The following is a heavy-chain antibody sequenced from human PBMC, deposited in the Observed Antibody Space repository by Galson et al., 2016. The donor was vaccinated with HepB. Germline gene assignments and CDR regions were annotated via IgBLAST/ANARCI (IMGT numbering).Heavy chain of an antibody. V-gene: IGHV4-4*02. CDR2: IYDSGTT. J-gene: IGHJ5*02. Sequence: SETLSLTCAVSGASITSTKWWTWVRQPPGKGLEWIGEIYDSGTTNYNPSRKRRVTILVDKSKNHFSRNLGSVTAADTVVYYCTKVEGGCSGTSCVFGPGGQATLVTVSS. CDR1: GASITSTKW. D-gene: IGHD2-2*01. CDR3: TKVEGGCSGTSCVFGP.